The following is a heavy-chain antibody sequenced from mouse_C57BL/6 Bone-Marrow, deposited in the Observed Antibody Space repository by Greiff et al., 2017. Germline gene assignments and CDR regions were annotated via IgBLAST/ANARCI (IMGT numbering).Heavy chain of an antibody. CDR2: IDPAIGDT. CDR3: SSFDGNYFDF. V-gene: IGHV14-4*01. J-gene: IGHJ2*01. Sequence: EVQLQESGAELVRPGASVKLSCTASGFNIKDDYIHWVKQRPEQGLEWIGWIDPAIGDTEYAPKFTGKATITSDTSSNTAYLQLSSLTSEDTAVYYCSSFDGNYFDFWGQGTPLTVAS. D-gene: IGHD2-3*01. CDR1: GFNIKDDY.